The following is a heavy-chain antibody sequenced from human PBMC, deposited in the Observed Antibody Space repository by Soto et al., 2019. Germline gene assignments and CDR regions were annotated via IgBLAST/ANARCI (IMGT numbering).Heavy chain of an antibody. Sequence: EVQLVESGGGLVQPGGSLRLSCAASGFTFSTYWMHWVRQAPGTGLEWVSRIKGDGSSTSYADSVKGRFTISRDNAKNTLYLQMNSLGAEDTAVYWCARGIRNYYGVDVWGQGTTVTVSS. CDR2: IKGDGSST. CDR1: GFTFSTYW. CDR3: ARGIRNYYGVDV. V-gene: IGHV3-74*01. J-gene: IGHJ6*02.